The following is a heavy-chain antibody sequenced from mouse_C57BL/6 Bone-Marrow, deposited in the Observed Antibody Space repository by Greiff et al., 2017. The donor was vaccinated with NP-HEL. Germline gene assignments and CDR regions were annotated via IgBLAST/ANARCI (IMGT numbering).Heavy chain of an antibody. J-gene: IGHJ3*01. D-gene: IGHD1-1*01. CDR2: INPYNGGT. CDR1: GYTFTDYY. V-gene: IGHV1-19*01. CDR3: AKGDYYGIAY. Sequence: EVQLVESGPVLVKPGASVKMSCKASGYTFTDYYMNWVKQSHGKSLEWIGVINPYNGGTSYNQKFKGKATLTVDKSSSTAYMELNSLTSEDSAVYYCAKGDYYGIAYWGQGTLVTVSA.